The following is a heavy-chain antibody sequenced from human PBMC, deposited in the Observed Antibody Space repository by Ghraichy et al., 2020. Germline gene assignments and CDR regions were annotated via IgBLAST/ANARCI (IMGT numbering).Heavy chain of an antibody. V-gene: IGHV3-7*03. J-gene: IGHJ2*01. Sequence: GGSLRLSCAASGFTFSSYWMSWVRQAPGKGLEWVANIKQDGSEKYYVDSVKGRFTISRDNAKNSLYLQMNSLRAEDTAVYYCARLGSGSYYALDWYFDLWGRGTLVTVSS. CDR2: IKQDGSEK. D-gene: IGHD3-10*01. CDR3: ARLGSGSYYALDWYFDL. CDR1: GFTFSSYW.